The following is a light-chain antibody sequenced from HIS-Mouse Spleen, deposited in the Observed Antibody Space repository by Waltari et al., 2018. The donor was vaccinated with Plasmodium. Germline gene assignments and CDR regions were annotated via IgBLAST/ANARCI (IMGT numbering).Light chain of an antibody. V-gene: IGKV3-15*01. CDR2: GAS. Sequence: EIVMTQSPATLAVSPGETATRSFSASQRVNSNLAWYQQKPGQAPRLLIYGASTRATGIPARFSGSGSGTEFTLTISSLQSEDFAVYYCQQYNNWSFTFGPGTKVDIK. J-gene: IGKJ3*01. CDR1: QRVNSN. CDR3: QQYNNWSFT.